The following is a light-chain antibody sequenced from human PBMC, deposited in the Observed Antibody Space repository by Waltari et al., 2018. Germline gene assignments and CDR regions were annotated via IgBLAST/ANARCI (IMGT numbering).Light chain of an antibody. Sequence: SVLTQPPSASGTPGQRVTISCSGTSSNIGRNSVNWYQQVPGTATKLLIYNNSQRPSGVPDRFSGSKSGTSASLDISGLQSEDEADYYCAAWDDSLNGVFGGGTKLTVL. CDR3: AAWDDSLNGV. V-gene: IGLV1-44*01. CDR1: SSNIGRNS. J-gene: IGLJ3*02. CDR2: NNS.